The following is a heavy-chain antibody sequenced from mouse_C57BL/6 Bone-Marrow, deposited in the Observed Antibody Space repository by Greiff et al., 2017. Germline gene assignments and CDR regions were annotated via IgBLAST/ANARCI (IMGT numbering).Heavy chain of an antibody. J-gene: IGHJ4*01. CDR1: GFTFSSYA. Sequence: EVQLMESGGGLVKPGGSLQLSCAASGFTFSSYAMSWVRQTPETRLEWVATISDGGSYTYYPDNVKGRFTISREHAKNTLYRQMSHLKSEDTAMYYCARVYYYARDYGGQGTSVTVSS. CDR2: ISDGGSYT. CDR3: ARVYYYARDY. V-gene: IGHV5-4*01.